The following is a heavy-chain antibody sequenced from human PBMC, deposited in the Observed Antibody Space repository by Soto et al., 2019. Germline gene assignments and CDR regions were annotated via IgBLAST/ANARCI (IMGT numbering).Heavy chain of an antibody. CDR2: IYHSGST. Sequence: SETLSLTCAVSGGSISSGGYSWSWIRQPPGKGLEWIGYIYHSGSTYYNPSLKSRVTISVDRSKDQFSLKLSSVTAADTAVYYCARANYYYDSSGYYLDYYYYYGMDVWGQGTTVTVSS. J-gene: IGHJ6*02. D-gene: IGHD3-22*01. CDR1: GGSISSGGYS. V-gene: IGHV4-30-2*01. CDR3: ARANYYYDSSGYYLDYYYYYGMDV.